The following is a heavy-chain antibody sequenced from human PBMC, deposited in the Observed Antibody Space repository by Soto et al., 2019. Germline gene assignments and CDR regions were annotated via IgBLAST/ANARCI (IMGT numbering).Heavy chain of an antibody. D-gene: IGHD3-22*01. CDR2: ISGSGHGT. CDR3: AKGRYFDTSGGCANY. Sequence: EVKLLESGGGLVPPGASARLSCITSGFIFDNYAMSWVRQSPGRGLEWVAAISGSGHGTVYTQSVQGRFIISRDKSKKTLFLQMNNLRDEDMAVYYCAKGRYFDTSGGCANYWGLGTLVSVSA. V-gene: IGHV3-23*01. CDR1: GFIFDNYA. J-gene: IGHJ4*02.